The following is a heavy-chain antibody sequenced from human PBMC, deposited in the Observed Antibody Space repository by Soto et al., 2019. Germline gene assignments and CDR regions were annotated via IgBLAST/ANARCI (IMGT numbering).Heavy chain of an antibody. V-gene: IGHV3-66*01. CDR2: IYSGGST. D-gene: IGHD5-12*01. CDR1: GFSVGDNY. Sequence: EVQLVESGGGLVQPGGSLRLSCAASGFSVGDNYMKWVRQAPGKGLEWVSLIYSGGSTFYADSVKGRFTISRDNSKNTLFLQINNLRVDDTAVYYCARDRGYRWGQGTMVRVSA. CDR3: ARDRGYR. J-gene: IGHJ3*01.